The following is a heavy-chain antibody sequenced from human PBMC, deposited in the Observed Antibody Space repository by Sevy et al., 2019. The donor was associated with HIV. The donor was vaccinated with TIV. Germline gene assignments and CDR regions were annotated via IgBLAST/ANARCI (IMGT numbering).Heavy chain of an antibody. D-gene: IGHD3-22*01. Sequence: ASVKVSCKASGYSFTSYGISWVRQAPGHGLEWMGWISAYNGNTKYSQKLQGRVTLTTDTSTSTAYMELRSLRSDDTAVYYCARDHIYYDIGGYYGYDHWGQGTLVTVSS. V-gene: IGHV1-18*04. CDR1: GYSFTSYG. CDR3: ARDHIYYDIGGYYGYDH. CDR2: ISAYNGNT. J-gene: IGHJ4*02.